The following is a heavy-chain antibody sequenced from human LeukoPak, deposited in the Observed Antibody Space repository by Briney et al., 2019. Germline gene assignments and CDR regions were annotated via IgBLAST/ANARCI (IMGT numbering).Heavy chain of an antibody. J-gene: IGHJ6*03. CDR1: GFTFSSFD. Sequence: QPGGSLRLFCAASGFTFSSFDMHWVRQPTGQGLEWVSTIGTASDTYYPGSVEGRFTLSRDNAKNSLYLQMNSLTAGDTAVYYCARGPPRGKYYYMDVWGKGTTVTVSS. V-gene: IGHV3-13*01. CDR2: IGTASDT. CDR3: ARGPPRGKYYYMDV. D-gene: IGHD1-1*01.